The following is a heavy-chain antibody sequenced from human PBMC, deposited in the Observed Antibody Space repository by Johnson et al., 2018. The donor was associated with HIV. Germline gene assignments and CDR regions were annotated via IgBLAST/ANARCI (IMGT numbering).Heavy chain of an antibody. V-gene: IGHV3-11*01. CDR1: GFTFSDYY. Sequence: QVQLVESGGGLVKPGGSLRLSCAASGFTFSDYYMSWIRQAPGKGLEWVSYISSSGSTIYYADSVKGRFTISRDNAKNSLYLQMNSLRADNTAVYYCARLTHCAREDSTMRVVGVAAFDLWGQGTMVTVSS. CDR2: ISSSGSTI. J-gene: IGHJ3*01. D-gene: IGHD3-22*01. CDR3: ARLTHCAREDSTMRVVGVAAFDL.